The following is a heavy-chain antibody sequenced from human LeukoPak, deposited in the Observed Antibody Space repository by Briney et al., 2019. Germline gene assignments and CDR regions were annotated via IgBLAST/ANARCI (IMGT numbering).Heavy chain of an antibody. J-gene: IGHJ5*02. CDR2: ISSSGSTI. Sequence: GGSLRLSCAASGFTFSDYYMSWIRQAPGKGLEWVSYISSSGSTIYYADSVKGRFTISRNNAKNSLYLQMNSLRAEDTAVYYCARDRVPAAIFNWFDPGGQGPLVTVSS. CDR1: GFTFSDYY. CDR3: ARDRVPAAIFNWFDP. V-gene: IGHV3-11*01. D-gene: IGHD2-2*01.